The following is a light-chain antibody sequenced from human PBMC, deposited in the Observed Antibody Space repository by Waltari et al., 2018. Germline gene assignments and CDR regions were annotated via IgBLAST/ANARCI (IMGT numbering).Light chain of an antibody. CDR3: GSYTGSTTWV. V-gene: IGLV2-14*01. CDR1: TSASGCYDS. J-gene: IGLJ3*02. Sequence: QSALTQPASVSESPVPSITISCPGPTSASGCYDSVSWYQQRPGKAPKLLIFDVINRPSGVSNRFSGSKSGNTASLTISGRQAEDEAAYYCGSYTGSTTWVFGGGTKLTVL. CDR2: DVI.